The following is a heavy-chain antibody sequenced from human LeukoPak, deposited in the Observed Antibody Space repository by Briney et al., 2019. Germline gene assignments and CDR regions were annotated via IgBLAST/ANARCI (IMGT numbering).Heavy chain of an antibody. CDR2: INPNSGGT. CDR1: GYTFTGYY. J-gene: IGHJ3*02. D-gene: IGHD6-19*01. V-gene: IGHV1-2*06. CDR3: ARTVADDNDAFDI. Sequence: GASVKVPCKASGYTFTGYYMHWVRQAPGQGLEWMERINPNSGGTNYAQKFQGRVTMTRDTSISTAYMELSRLRSDDTAVYYCARTVADDNDAFDIWGQGTMVTDSS.